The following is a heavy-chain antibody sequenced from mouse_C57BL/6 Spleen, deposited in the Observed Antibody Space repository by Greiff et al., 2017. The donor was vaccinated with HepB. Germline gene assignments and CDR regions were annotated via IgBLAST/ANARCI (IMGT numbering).Heavy chain of an antibody. Sequence: EVQLQQSGAELVKPGASVKLSCTASGFNIKDYYMHWVKQRTEQGLEWIGRIDPEDGETKYAPKVQGKATITADTASNTAYLQLSSLTSEDTAVYYCARPYSNCWYFDVWGTGTTVTVSS. J-gene: IGHJ1*03. CDR2: IDPEDGET. CDR3: ARPYSNCWYFDV. D-gene: IGHD2-5*01. CDR1: GFNIKDYY. V-gene: IGHV14-2*01.